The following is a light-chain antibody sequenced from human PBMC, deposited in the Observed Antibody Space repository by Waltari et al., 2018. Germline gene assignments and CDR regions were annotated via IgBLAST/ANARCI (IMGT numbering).Light chain of an antibody. CDR3: QQYNDWPQT. CDR2: DAS. CDR1: QSVSSN. J-gene: IGKJ1*01. V-gene: IGKV3-15*01. Sequence: EIVMTQSPATLSVSPGERATLSCRASQSVSSNLAWYQQKPGQAPRLLICDASTRATDIPARFSGGGSGTEFTLTISSLQSEDFAVYYCQQYNDWPQTFGQGTKVEIK.